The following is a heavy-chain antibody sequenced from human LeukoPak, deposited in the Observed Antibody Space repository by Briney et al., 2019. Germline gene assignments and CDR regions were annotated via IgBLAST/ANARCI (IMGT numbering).Heavy chain of an antibody. J-gene: IGHJ4*02. CDR2: MNPNSSNT. CDR3: ARGYRYYDSSGYYSVDY. CDR1: GYTFTSYD. V-gene: IGHV1-8*01. Sequence: ASVKVSCKASGYTFTSYDINWVRQATGQGLEWMGWMNPNSSNTGYAQKFQGRVTMTRNTSISTAYMELSSLRSEDTAVYYCARGYRYYDSSGYYSVDYWGQGTLVTVSS. D-gene: IGHD3-22*01.